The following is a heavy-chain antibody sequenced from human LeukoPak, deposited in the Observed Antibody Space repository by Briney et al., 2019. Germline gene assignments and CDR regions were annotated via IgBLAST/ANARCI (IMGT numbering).Heavy chain of an antibody. CDR1: GYTFTSYG. V-gene: IGHV1-18*01. CDR3: ARDQVYAFWSGRFDYYYYYMDV. Sequence: ASVKVSCKASGYTFTSYGISWVRQAPGQGLEWMGWISAYNGNTNYAQRLQGRVTMTTDTSTSTAYMELRSLRAEDTAVYYCARDQVYAFWSGRFDYYYYYMDVWGKGTTVTVSS. CDR2: ISAYNGNT. J-gene: IGHJ6*03. D-gene: IGHD3-3*01.